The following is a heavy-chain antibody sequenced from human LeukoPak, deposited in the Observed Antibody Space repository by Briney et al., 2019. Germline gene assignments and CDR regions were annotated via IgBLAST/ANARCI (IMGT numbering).Heavy chain of an antibody. J-gene: IGHJ4*02. CDR1: GLTFSGSA. Sequence: GSLRLSCEASGLTFSGSAMNWVRQAPGKGPEWISHIGISRSIIYYADSVKGRFTVSRDNAKNSLYLQMNSLRAEDTAVYYCAGDSGYCSSTGCYVHYFDYWGQGTLVTVSS. CDR3: AGDSGYCSSTGCYVHYFDY. D-gene: IGHD2-2*01. V-gene: IGHV3-48*04. CDR2: IGISRSII.